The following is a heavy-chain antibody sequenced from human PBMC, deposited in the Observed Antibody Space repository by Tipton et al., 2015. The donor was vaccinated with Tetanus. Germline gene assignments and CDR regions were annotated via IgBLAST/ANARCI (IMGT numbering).Heavy chain of an antibody. Sequence: GLVKPSENLSLNCTVSGGSTRDFYWTWIRQAAGKRLEWIGRIYTSRITIYNPSLKSRVSMSMDMSRNQFSLELSSVTAADTAVYYCARANYDFPKKGPFDSWGQGTLVIVSS. V-gene: IGHV4-4*07. J-gene: IGHJ4*02. D-gene: IGHD3-3*01. CDR2: IYTSRIT. CDR1: GGSTRDFY. CDR3: ARANYDFPKKGPFDS.